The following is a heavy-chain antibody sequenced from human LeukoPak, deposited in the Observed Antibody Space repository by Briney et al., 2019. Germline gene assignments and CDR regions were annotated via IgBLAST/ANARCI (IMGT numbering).Heavy chain of an antibody. Sequence: GGSLRLSCTASGFTFGDYAMSWVRQAPGKGLEWVGFIRSKAYGGTAEYAASVKGRFTISRDDSKSIAYLQMNSLKTEDTAVYYCTRVKVSEYSSPSGDYWGQGTLVTVSS. J-gene: IGHJ4*02. CDR3: TRVKVSEYSSPSGDY. CDR2: IRSKAYGGTA. D-gene: IGHD6-6*01. V-gene: IGHV3-49*04. CDR1: GFTFGDYA.